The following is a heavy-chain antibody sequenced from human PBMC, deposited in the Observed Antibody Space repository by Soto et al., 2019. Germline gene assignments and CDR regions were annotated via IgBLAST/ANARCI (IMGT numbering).Heavy chain of an antibody. CDR1: GFTFSSYA. Sequence: GGSLRLSCAASGFTFSSYAMHWVRQAPGKGLEWVAVISYDGSNKYYADSVKGRFTISRDNSKNTLYLQMNRLRAEDTAVYYCARVGHKWELNDAFDIWGQGTMVTVSS. D-gene: IGHD1-26*01. CDR2: ISYDGSNK. V-gene: IGHV3-30-3*01. CDR3: ARVGHKWELNDAFDI. J-gene: IGHJ3*02.